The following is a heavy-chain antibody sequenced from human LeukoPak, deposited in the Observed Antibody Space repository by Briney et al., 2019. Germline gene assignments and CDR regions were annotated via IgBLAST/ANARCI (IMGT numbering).Heavy chain of an antibody. CDR3: ARGVTIFGVVIITGEYFDY. CDR1: GYTFTGYY. CDR2: INPNSGGT. V-gene: IGHV1-2*02. D-gene: IGHD3-3*01. Sequence: ASVKVSCEASGYTFTGYYMHWVRQAPGQGLEWMGWINPNSGGTNYAQKFQGRVTMTRDTSISTAYMELSRLRSDDTAVYYCARGVTIFGVVIITGEYFDYWGQGTLVTVSS. J-gene: IGHJ4*02.